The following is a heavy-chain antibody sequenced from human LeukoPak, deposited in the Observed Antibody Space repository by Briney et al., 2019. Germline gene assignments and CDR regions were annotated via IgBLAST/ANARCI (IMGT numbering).Heavy chain of an antibody. V-gene: IGHV4-59*01. D-gene: IGHD2-15*01. J-gene: IGHJ6*03. CDR2: IYYSGST. Sequence: SETLSLTCTVPGGSISSYYWSWIRQPPGKGLEWIGYIYYSGSTKYNPSLKSRVTISVDTSENQFSLKLTSVTAADTAVYYCARGAYCSGGTCYHNPYYYYHMDVWGTGTTVTVSS. CDR3: ARGAYCSGGTCYHNPYYYYHMDV. CDR1: GGSISSYY.